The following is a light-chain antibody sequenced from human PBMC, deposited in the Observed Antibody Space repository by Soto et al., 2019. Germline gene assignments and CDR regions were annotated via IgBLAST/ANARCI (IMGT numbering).Light chain of an antibody. Sequence: DMQMTQSPSTLPASVGDRVTITCRASQSISTWLAWYQQKPGKAPDLLIYDASSLQTGVPSRFSGSGAGTEFTLTITSLQPDDFATYYCQQYDTYTLSFGGGTKVDIK. V-gene: IGKV1-5*01. CDR1: QSISTW. J-gene: IGKJ4*01. CDR3: QQYDTYTLS. CDR2: DAS.